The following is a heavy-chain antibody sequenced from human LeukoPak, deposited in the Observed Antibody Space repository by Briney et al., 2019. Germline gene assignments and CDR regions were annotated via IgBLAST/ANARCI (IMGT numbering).Heavy chain of an antibody. CDR3: AREGYRGGGFDY. CDR1: GGSISSGGYY. D-gene: IGHD5-12*01. Sequence: SETLSLTCTVSGGSISSGGYYWSWIRQPPGKGLEWIGYIYHSGSTYYNPSLKSRVTISVDTSKNQFSLKLSSMTAADTAVYYCAREGYRGGGFDYWGQGTLVTVSS. V-gene: IGHV4-30-2*01. CDR2: IYHSGST. J-gene: IGHJ4*02.